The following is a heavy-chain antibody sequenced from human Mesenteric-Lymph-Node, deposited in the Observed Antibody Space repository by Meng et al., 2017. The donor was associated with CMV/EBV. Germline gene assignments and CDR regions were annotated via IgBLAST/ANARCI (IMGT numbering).Heavy chain of an antibody. J-gene: IGHJ6*02. CDR1: GYTFTDYF. CDR2: INPNSGGT. Sequence: ASVKVSCKASGYTFTDYFLHWVRQAPGQGLEWMGWINPNSGGTNYAQKFQGRVIMTRDTSISTAYMELSSLRSDDTAVYYCARDRSRYYDSSGFGGMDVWGQGTTVTVSS. V-gene: IGHV1-2*02. CDR3: ARDRSRYYDSSGFGGMDV. D-gene: IGHD3-22*01.